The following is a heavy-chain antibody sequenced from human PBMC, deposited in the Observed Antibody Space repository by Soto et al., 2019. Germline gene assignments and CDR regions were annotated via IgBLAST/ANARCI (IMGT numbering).Heavy chain of an antibody. Sequence: PGGSLRLSCAASGFRFSEYYMDWVRQAPGKGLDWVGRVRKKANSYTTEYAASVRGRFTISRDDSKSSLYLQMNSLKTEDTAVYYCVRIAVIITNWGQGTLVTVSS. CDR3: VRIAVIITN. CDR1: GFRFSEYY. CDR2: VRKKANSYTT. V-gene: IGHV3-72*01. J-gene: IGHJ4*02. D-gene: IGHD3-22*01.